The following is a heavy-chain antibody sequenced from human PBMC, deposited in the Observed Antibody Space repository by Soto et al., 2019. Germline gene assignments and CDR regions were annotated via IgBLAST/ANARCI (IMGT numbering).Heavy chain of an antibody. CDR1: GYTFTSYD. CDR3: ARAEEDRGGGVDY. CDR2: MNPNSGNT. V-gene: IGHV1-8*01. D-gene: IGHD3-10*01. Sequence: QVQLVQSGAEVKKPGASVKVSCKASGYTFTSYDINWVRQATGQGLEWMGWMNPNSGNTGYAQKFQGRVTMTRNTSISTAKMELSSLGSEDRAVYYCARAEEDRGGGVDYWGQGTLVTVSS. J-gene: IGHJ4*02.